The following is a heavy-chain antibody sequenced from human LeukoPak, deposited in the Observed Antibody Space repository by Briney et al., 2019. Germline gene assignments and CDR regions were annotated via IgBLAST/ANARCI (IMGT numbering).Heavy chain of an antibody. D-gene: IGHD3-10*01. Sequence: GASVKVSCKASGYTFTGYYMHWVRQAPGQGLEWMGWINPNSGGTNYAQKFQGRVTMTRDTSISTAYMELSRLRSDDTAVYYCARDPDYYGSGSYHGRYMDVWGKGTTVTVSS. J-gene: IGHJ6*03. V-gene: IGHV1-2*02. CDR1: GYTFTGYY. CDR3: ARDPDYYGSGSYHGRYMDV. CDR2: INPNSGGT.